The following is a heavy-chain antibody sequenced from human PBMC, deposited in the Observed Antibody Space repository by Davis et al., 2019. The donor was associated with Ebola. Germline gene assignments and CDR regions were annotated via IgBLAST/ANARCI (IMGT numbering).Heavy chain of an antibody. CDR2: INHSGST. CDR1: GGSFSGYY. J-gene: IGHJ6*02. Sequence: SETLSLTCAVYGGSFSGYYWSWIRQPPGKGLEWIGEINHSGSTNYNPSLKSRVTISVDTSKNQFSLKLSPVTAADTAVYYCARHYSGSGSYYTYYGMDVWGQGTTVTASS. D-gene: IGHD3-10*01. CDR3: ARHYSGSGSYYTYYGMDV. V-gene: IGHV4-34*01.